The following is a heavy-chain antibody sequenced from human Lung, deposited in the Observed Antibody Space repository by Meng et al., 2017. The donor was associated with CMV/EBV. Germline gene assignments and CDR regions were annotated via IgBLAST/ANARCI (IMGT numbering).Heavy chain of an antibody. CDR3: ARDRVLRGVNGLDV. V-gene: IGHV1-18*01. D-gene: IGHD3-10*01. Sequence: ASXXVSXKASGYSFRTFGISWVRKAPGQGLEWMGWISAYNGNTTYTQKLQGRVTMTRDTSTRTVYMELRSLRSDDTAVYYCARDRVLRGVNGLDVWGQGTTVTAP. CDR2: ISAYNGNT. J-gene: IGHJ6*02. CDR1: GYSFRTFG.